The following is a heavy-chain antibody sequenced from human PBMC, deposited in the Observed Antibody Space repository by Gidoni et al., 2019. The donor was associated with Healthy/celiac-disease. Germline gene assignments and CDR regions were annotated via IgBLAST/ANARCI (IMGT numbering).Heavy chain of an antibody. Sequence: QVQLQQWGAGLLKPSETLSLTCAVYGGSFSGYYWSWIRQPPGKGLEWIGEINHSGGTNYNPSLKSRVTISVDTSKNQFSLKLSSVTAADTAVYYCARDRRGWAYLSIHWFDPWGQGTLVTVSS. V-gene: IGHV4-34*01. D-gene: IGHD2-15*01. J-gene: IGHJ5*02. CDR1: GGSFSGYY. CDR3: ARDRRGWAYLSIHWFDP. CDR2: INHSGGT.